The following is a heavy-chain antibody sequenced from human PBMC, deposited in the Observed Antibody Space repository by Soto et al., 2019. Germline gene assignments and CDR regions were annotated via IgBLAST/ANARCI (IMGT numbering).Heavy chain of an antibody. D-gene: IGHD4-17*01. CDR3: ATTLTTDGAFWYFDL. V-gene: IGHV3-30-3*01. CDR2: ISYDGSNK. CDR1: GFTFSSYA. J-gene: IGHJ2*01. Sequence: QVQLVESGGGVVQPGRSVRLSCAASGFTFSSYAMHWVRQAPGKGLEWVAVISYDGSNKYYADSVKGRFTISRDNSKNTLYLQMNSLRAEDTAGYYCATTLTTDGAFWYFDLWGRCTLVTVSS.